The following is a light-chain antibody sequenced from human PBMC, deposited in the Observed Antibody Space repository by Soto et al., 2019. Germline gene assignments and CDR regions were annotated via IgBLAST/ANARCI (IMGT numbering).Light chain of an antibody. CDR1: QSVSSY. CDR2: EAS. V-gene: IGKV3-11*01. Sequence: EIVLTQSPATLSLSPGARATLSCRASQSVSSYLAWYQQKPGQAPRLLIYEASNRATGIPARFSGSGAGTDVTLTISSLEPEDVAVYYCQQRSNWPYTFGQGTNLEI. CDR3: QQRSNWPYT. J-gene: IGKJ2*01.